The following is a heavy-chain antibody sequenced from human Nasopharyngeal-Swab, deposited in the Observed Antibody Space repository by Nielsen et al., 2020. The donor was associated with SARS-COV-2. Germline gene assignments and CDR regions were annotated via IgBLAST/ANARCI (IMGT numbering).Heavy chain of an antibody. D-gene: IGHD6-13*01. J-gene: IGHJ4*02. Sequence: GESLKISCAASQFTFASYGMHWVRQAPGKGLEWVATISYEGSNEYYADSVEGRFTISRDNSKNTLYLQMNSLRAEDTAVYYCAKEGGSSWYEVDHWGQGTLVTVSS. CDR2: ISYEGSNE. V-gene: IGHV3-30*18. CDR1: QFTFASYG. CDR3: AKEGGSSWYEVDH.